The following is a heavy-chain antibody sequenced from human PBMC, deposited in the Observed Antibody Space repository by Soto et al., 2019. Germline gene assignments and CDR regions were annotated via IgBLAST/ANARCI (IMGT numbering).Heavy chain of an antibody. J-gene: IGHJ4*02. V-gene: IGHV4-30-2*01. Sequence: SETLSLTCAVSGGSISSGGYSWSWIRQPPGKGLEWIGYIYHSGSTNYNPSLKSRVTISVDRSKNQFSLKLSSVTAADTAVYYCTRGPSGDKVDFWGQGLLVTVSS. D-gene: IGHD7-27*01. CDR1: GGSISSGGYS. CDR3: TRGPSGDKVDF. CDR2: IYHSGST.